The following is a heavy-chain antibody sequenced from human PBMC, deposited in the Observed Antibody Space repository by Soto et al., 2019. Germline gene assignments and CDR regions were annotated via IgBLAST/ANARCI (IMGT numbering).Heavy chain of an antibody. V-gene: IGHV5-51*01. Sequence: WETLTISCEGSGYSFTSYWIGWVRQIPGKGLEWRGIIYPGDSDTRYSPSFQGQVTISADKSISTAYLQWSSLKASDTAMYYCARYSSSSGYYYYGMDVWGQGTTVTVS. CDR3: ARYSSSSGYYYYGMDV. D-gene: IGHD6-6*01. J-gene: IGHJ6*02. CDR2: IYPGDSDT. CDR1: GYSFTSYW.